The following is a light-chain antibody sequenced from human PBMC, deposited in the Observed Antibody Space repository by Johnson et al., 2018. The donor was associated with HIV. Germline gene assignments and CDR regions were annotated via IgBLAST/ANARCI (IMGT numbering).Light chain of an antibody. CDR2: DNN. CDR3: GTWDSSLSVV. CDR1: SSNIGNNY. Sequence: QAVLTQPPSVSAAPGQTVTISCSGSSSNIGNNYVSWYQQLPGTAPKLLIYDNNKRPSGIPDRFSGSKSGTSATLGITGLQTGDEADYYCGTWDSSLSVVFGTGTKVTV. V-gene: IGLV1-51*01. J-gene: IGLJ1*01.